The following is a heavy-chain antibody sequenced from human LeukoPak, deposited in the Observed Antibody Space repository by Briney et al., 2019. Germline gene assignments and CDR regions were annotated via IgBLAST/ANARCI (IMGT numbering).Heavy chain of an antibody. V-gene: IGHV1-18*01. CDR2: INTYNGNT. CDR3: AREQKSIRSYFNY. Sequence: APVKASCKASGYTFTSYDISWVRQAPGQGLEWMGWINTYNGNTNYAQKVQGRVTMTTDTSTSTAYMELRNLRSDDTAVYYCAREQKSIRSYFNYWGQGTPVSVSS. CDR1: GYTFTSYD. J-gene: IGHJ4*02. D-gene: IGHD3-3*02.